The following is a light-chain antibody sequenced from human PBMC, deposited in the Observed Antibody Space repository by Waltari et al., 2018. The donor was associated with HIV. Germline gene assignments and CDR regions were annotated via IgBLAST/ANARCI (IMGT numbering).Light chain of an antibody. CDR2: DVN. Sequence: GSPGQSITISCTGARSDVGDYNFVAWYQQHPDNAPKLIIYDVNDRPSGVSIRFSGSKSGNTASLTISGLQAEDEADYYCCSYSLTHTLVFGSGTKVTVL. CDR3: CSYSLTHTLV. V-gene: IGLV2-14*03. CDR1: RSDVGDYNF. J-gene: IGLJ1*01.